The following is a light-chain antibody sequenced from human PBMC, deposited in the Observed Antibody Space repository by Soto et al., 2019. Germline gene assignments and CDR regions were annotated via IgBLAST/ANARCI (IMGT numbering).Light chain of an antibody. CDR1: QTVAKN. J-gene: IGKJ3*01. CDR2: GAP. CDR3: QQYNTWPPPSES. Sequence: EIVMSQSPAILSVSPGERATLSCRASQTVAKNLAWYQQKPGQPPRLLIYGAPTRATGVPARFSGSGSGTEFTLTISSLQSEDFAIYYCQQYNTWPPPSESVGPGTKVDIK. V-gene: IGKV3D-15*01.